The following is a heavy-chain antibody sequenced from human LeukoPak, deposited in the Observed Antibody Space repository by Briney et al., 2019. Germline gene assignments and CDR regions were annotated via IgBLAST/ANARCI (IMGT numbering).Heavy chain of an antibody. J-gene: IGHJ4*02. Sequence: KPGGSLRLSCAASGFTFSSYAMSWVRQAPGKGLEWVSAISGSGGSTYYADSVKGRVTISRDNSKNTLYLQVNSLRVEDTAVYYCAKDRLGAMMYFDFWGQGTLVTVSS. V-gene: IGHV3-23*01. CDR2: ISGSGGST. CDR1: GFTFSSYA. CDR3: AKDRLGAMMYFDF. D-gene: IGHD1-26*01.